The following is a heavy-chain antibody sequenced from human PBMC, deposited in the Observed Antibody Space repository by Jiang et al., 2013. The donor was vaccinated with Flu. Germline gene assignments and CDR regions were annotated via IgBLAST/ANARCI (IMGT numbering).Heavy chain of an antibody. Sequence: GAEVKKPGESLKISCQGSGYRFANFWIGWVRQTPGRGLEWLGIIFPNDADTRYSPSFQGQVTISADKSISTAYLQWSSLKASDTAMYYCARLGVDTAMVDHFDYWGQGTLVTVSS. CDR1: GYRFANFW. V-gene: IGHV5-51*01. CDR2: IFPNDADT. J-gene: IGHJ4*02. D-gene: IGHD5-18*01. CDR3: ARLGVDTAMVDHFDY.